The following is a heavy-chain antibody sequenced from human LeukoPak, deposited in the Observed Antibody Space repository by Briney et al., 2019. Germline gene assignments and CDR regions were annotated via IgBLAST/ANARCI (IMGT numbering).Heavy chain of an antibody. D-gene: IGHD2-21*02. V-gene: IGHV3-74*01. CDR1: GFSLSGYW. J-gene: IGHJ1*01. Sequence: PGGSLRLSCVASGFSLSGYWMYWVRQAPGKGLMYISRNNGDGSTTNYADVVKGRFTISRDNAQNSMYLQMNSLRVEDTAVYYCTSWGDTTAEYFQRWGQGTLVTVSS. CDR3: TSWGDTTAEYFQR. CDR2: NNGDGSTT.